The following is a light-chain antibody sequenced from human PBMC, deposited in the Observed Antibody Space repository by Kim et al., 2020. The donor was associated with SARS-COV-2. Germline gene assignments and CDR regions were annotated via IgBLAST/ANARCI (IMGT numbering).Light chain of an antibody. CDR3: AAWDDSLTGWV. J-gene: IGLJ3*02. CDR2: SNS. CDR1: SSNIGSNT. Sequence: GQSVTISCSGRSSNIGSNTVNWYQQLPGTAPNLLIYSNSQRPSGVPDRFSGSKSGTSASLAISGLQSDDEADYYCAAWDDSLTGWVFGGGTKVTVL. V-gene: IGLV1-44*01.